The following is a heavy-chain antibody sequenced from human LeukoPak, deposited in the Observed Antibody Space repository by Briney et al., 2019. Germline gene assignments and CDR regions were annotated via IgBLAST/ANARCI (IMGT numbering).Heavy chain of an antibody. CDR3: AKDQGIQLWLKYFQH. V-gene: IGHV3-23*01. CDR1: GLAFSRYG. J-gene: IGHJ1*01. D-gene: IGHD5-18*01. CDR2: ISGSGDST. Sequence: VGSPRLSCAASGLAFSRYGMNWVRQAPGKGLEWVSAISGSGDSTYHADSVRGRFTVSRDNSKNTLYLHMNSLRAEDTAVYYCAKDQGIQLWLKYFQHWGQGTLVTVSS.